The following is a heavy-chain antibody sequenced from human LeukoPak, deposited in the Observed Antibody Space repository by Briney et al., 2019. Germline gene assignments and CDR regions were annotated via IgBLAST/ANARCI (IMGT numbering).Heavy chain of an antibody. J-gene: IGHJ4*02. CDR2: ISYDGSNK. CDR3: AKATTVYSVTTDY. V-gene: IGHV3-30-3*01. Sequence: GRSLRLSCAASGFTFSSYAMHWVRQAPGKGLEWVAVISYDGSNKYYADSVKGRFTISRDNSKNTLYLQMNSLRAEDTAVYYCAKATTVYSVTTDYWGQGTLVTVSS. D-gene: IGHD4-17*01. CDR1: GFTFSSYA.